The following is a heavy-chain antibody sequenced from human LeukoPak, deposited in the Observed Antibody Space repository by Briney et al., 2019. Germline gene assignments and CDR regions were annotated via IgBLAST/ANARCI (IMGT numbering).Heavy chain of an antibody. J-gene: IGHJ5*02. CDR1: GYTFTSYA. Sequence: GASVKVSCKASGYTFTSYAMNWVRQAPGQGLEWMGWINTNTGNPTYAQGFTGRFVFSLDTSVSTAYLQISSLKAEDTAVYYCARVQRLLWFGDTDRFGPWGQGILVTVSS. CDR2: INTNTGNP. D-gene: IGHD3-10*01. CDR3: ARVQRLLWFGDTDRFGP. V-gene: IGHV7-4-1*02.